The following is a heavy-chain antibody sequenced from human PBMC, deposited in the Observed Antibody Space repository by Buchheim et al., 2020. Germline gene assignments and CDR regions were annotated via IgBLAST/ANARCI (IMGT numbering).Heavy chain of an antibody. J-gene: IGHJ4*02. CDR3: ARDTGYSRSYYFDY. D-gene: IGHD6-6*01. CDR1: GFTFSRYN. CDR2: ISSSSSTI. Sequence: EVQLVESGGGLVQPGGSLRLSCAASGFTFSRYNMNWVRQAPGKGLEWVSYISSSSSTIYYTDSVKGRFIISSDNDKTSLYLQMNSLRAEDTAVYYCARDTGYSRSYYFDYWGQGTL. V-gene: IGHV3-48*01.